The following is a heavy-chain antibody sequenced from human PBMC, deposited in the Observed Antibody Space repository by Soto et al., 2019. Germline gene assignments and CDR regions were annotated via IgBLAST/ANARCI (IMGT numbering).Heavy chain of an antibody. CDR1: GYTFTSYG. J-gene: IGHJ4*02. D-gene: IGHD3-22*01. V-gene: IGHV1-18*01. CDR2: ISAYNGNT. Sequence: QVQLVRSGAEVKKPGASVKVSCKASGYTFTSYGISWVRQAPGQGLEWMGWISAYNGNTNYAQKLQGRVTMTTDTATSTDYMELGRLRSDDTAVDYCARDYDSSGFRTHGSWVGDYWGQGTLVTVSS. CDR3: ARDYDSSGFRTHGSWVGDY.